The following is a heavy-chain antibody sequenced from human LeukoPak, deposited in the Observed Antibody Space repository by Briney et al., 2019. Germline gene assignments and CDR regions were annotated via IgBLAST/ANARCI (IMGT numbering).Heavy chain of an antibody. J-gene: IGHJ4*02. Sequence: ASVKVSCKASGYTFIGYYMHWGRQAPGQGLEWMGWINPNSGGTNYAQKFQGRVTMTRDTSISTAYMELSRLRSDDTAVYYCARTDSSAWIDYWGQGTLVTVSS. CDR1: GYTFIGYY. CDR2: INPNSGGT. CDR3: ARTDSSAWIDY. V-gene: IGHV1-2*02. D-gene: IGHD6-19*01.